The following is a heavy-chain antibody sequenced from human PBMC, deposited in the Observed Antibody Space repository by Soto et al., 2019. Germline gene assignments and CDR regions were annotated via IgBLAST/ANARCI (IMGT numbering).Heavy chain of an antibody. V-gene: IGHV3-23*01. CDR3: AKNCGGDCYTNFDF. CDR1: GFTFSSYA. Sequence: GGSLRLSCAASGFTFSSYAMSWVRQTPGMGLEWVSAIGGSSGTTYYADSVKGRFTISRDNSKNTLYLQMNSLRAEDTAVYYCAKNCGGDCYTNFDFWGQGTLVTVSS. J-gene: IGHJ4*02. D-gene: IGHD2-21*02. CDR2: IGGSSGTT.